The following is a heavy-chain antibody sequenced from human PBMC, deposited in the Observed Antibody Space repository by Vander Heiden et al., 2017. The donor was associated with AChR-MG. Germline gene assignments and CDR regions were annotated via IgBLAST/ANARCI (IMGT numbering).Heavy chain of an antibody. Sequence: QVQLQQWGAGLLKPSETLSLTCAVYGGSCSGYYGSWIRQPPGKGLEWIGEINHSGSTNYNPSLKSRVTISVDTSKNQFSLKLSSVTAADTAVYYCARSGFAVLLWFGEPSGFDPWGQGTLVTVSS. CDR3: ARSGFAVLLWFGEPSGFDP. D-gene: IGHD3-10*01. CDR2: INHSGST. V-gene: IGHV4-34*01. CDR1: GGSCSGYY. J-gene: IGHJ5*02.